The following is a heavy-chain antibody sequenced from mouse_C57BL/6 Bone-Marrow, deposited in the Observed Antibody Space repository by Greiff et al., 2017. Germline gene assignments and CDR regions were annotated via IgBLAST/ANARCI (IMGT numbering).Heavy chain of an antibody. CDR3: ARPDKKYYAMDY. V-gene: IGHV1-61*01. CDR1: GYTFTSYW. CDR2: IYPSDSET. J-gene: IGHJ4*01. Sequence: QVQLQQPGAELVRPGSSVKLSCKASGYTFTSYWMDWVKQRPGQGLEWIGNIYPSDSETHYNQKFKDKATLTVDKSSSTAYMQLSSLTSEDSAVYYCARPDKKYYAMDYWGQGTSVTVSS.